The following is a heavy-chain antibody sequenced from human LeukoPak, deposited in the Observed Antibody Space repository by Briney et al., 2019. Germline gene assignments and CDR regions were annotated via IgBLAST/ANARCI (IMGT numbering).Heavy chain of an antibody. V-gene: IGHV5-51*01. CDR1: GYSFTSYW. CDR2: IYPGDSDT. J-gene: IGHJ4*02. D-gene: IGHD5-24*01. CDR3: AREGRDGFRTIDY. Sequence: GESLKISCQAYGYSFTSYWIGWVRQLPGKGLEWMGIIYPGDSDTRYSRSFQGQVTISADKSSSTAYLQWNSLKAADNAMYYCAREGRDGFRTIDYWGQGTLVTVSS.